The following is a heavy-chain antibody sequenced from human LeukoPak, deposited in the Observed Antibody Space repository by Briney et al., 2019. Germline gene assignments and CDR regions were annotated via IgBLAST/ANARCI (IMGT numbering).Heavy chain of an antibody. CDR3: ASPGRFSSSFDY. V-gene: IGHV3-33*01. CDR1: GFTFSSYG. J-gene: IGHJ4*02. Sequence: GRSLRLSCAASGFTFSSYGMHWVRQAPGKGLEWVAVIWYDGSNKYYADSVKGRFTISRDNSKNTLYLQMNSLRAEDTAVYYCASPGRFSSSFDYWGQGTLVTVSS. D-gene: IGHD6-13*01. CDR2: IWYDGSNK.